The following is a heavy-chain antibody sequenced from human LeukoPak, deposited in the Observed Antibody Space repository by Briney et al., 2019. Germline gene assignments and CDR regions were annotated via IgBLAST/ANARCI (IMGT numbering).Heavy chain of an antibody. CDR1: GFTFSSYG. CDR2: IWYDGSNK. Sequence: GRSLRLSCAASGFTFSSYGMHWVRQAPGKGLEWVAVIWYDGSNKYYADSVKGRFTISRDNSKNTLYLQMNSLRAEDTAVYYCAKSFYDILTGYSPYWYFDYWGQGTLVTVSS. CDR3: AKSFYDILTGYSPYWYFDY. J-gene: IGHJ4*02. D-gene: IGHD3-9*01. V-gene: IGHV3-33*06.